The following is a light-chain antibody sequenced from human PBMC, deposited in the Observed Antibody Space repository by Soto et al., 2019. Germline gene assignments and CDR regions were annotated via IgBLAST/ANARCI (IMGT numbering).Light chain of an antibody. V-gene: IGKV1-33*01. CDR1: QDISNY. Sequence: DIQMTQSPSSLSASVGDRFTITCQAIQDISNYLNWYQQKPGKAPKLLIYDASNLETGVPSRFSGSGSGTDFTFTISSLLPEDIATYYCQQYDNLPITFGQGTRLEIK. CDR2: DAS. J-gene: IGKJ5*01. CDR3: QQYDNLPIT.